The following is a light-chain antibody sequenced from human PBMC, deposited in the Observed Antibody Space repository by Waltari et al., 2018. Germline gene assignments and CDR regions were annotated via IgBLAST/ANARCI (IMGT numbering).Light chain of an antibody. J-gene: IGKJ4*01. CDR1: PIGNKY. CDR3: QNHERLPPT. V-gene: IGKV3-20*01. Sequence: SCTAQPIGNKYLAWYQQRPGQAPTLLIYAASSRATGVPDRFSGSGFGTDFSLTISRLEPEDFAVYYCQNHERLPPTFGQGTKVEIK. CDR2: AAS.